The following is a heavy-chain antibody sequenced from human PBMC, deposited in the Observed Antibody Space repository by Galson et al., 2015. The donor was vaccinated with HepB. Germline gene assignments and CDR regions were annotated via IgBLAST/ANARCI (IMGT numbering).Heavy chain of an antibody. CDR2: ISSGSSAI. V-gene: IGHV3-48*01. D-gene: IGHD3-22*01. CDR1: GLTFSTYS. CDR3: ANSYYYDSSLDS. J-gene: IGHJ4*02. Sequence: SLRLSCAASGLTFSTYSMNWLCQAPGKGLEWVSYISSGSSAIYYADSVKGRFTISRDNARSSLYLQMNSLRAEDTAVYYCANSYYYDSSLDSWGQGTLVTVSS.